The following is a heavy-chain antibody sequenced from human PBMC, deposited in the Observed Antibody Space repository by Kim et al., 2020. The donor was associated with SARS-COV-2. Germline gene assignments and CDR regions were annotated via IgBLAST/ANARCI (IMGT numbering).Heavy chain of an antibody. J-gene: IGHJ6*03. CDR2: IIPILGIA. CDR1: GGTFSSYA. Sequence: SVKVSCKASGGTFSSYAISWVRQAPGQGLEWMGRIIPILGIANYAQKFQGRVTITADKSTSTAYMELSSLRSEDTAVYYCARDRKMWVGRFYYYYYYMDVWGQGTTVTVSS. D-gene: IGHD1-26*01. V-gene: IGHV1-69*10. CDR3: ARDRKMWVGRFYYYYYYMDV.